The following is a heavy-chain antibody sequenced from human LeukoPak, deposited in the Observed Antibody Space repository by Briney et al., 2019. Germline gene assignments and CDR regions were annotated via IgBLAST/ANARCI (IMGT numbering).Heavy chain of an antibody. Sequence: PGGSLRLSCAASGFTFSSYAMSWVRQAPGKGLEWVSAFSGSGTTTYYADSVKGRFTISRDNSKNTLYLQMNSLRAEDTAVYYCAKDRGTYITGWFDPWGQGTLVTVSS. J-gene: IGHJ5*02. V-gene: IGHV3-23*01. D-gene: IGHD1-14*01. CDR2: FSGSGTTT. CDR3: AKDRGTYITGWFDP. CDR1: GFTFSSYA.